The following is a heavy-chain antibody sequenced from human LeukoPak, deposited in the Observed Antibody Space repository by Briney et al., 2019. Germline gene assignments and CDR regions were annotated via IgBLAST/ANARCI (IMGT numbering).Heavy chain of an antibody. CDR1: GFSFSTYA. J-gene: IGHJ4*02. Sequence: GGSLRLSCAASGFSFSTYAMSWVRQAPGKGLGWVSAISGSGGNTYYADSVKGRFTISRDNSKNTLYLQMNSLRAEDTAVFYCAKISGDDSSDYWGQGTLVTVSS. D-gene: IGHD3-22*01. CDR3: AKISGDDSSDY. CDR2: ISGSGGNT. V-gene: IGHV3-23*01.